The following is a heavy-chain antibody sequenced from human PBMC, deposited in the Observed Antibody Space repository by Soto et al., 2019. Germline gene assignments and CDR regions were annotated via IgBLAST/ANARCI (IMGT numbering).Heavy chain of an antibody. CDR2: IIPMFGTA. Sequence: QVQLVQSGAEVKKPDSSVKVSCNAPGGTFSTYAISWVRQAPGQGLEWMGGIIPMFGTANYAQRFQDRVTITADESTNTVYMELSSLRSEDTAVYFCASGIQLWLRRINNGYSGWGQGTLVTVSS. D-gene: IGHD5-18*01. V-gene: IGHV1-69*12. CDR1: GGTFSTYA. J-gene: IGHJ4*02. CDR3: ASGIQLWLRRINNGYSG.